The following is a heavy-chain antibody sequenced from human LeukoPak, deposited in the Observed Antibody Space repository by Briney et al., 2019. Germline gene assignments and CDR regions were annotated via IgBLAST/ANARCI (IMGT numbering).Heavy chain of an antibody. Sequence: PETLSLTCTVSGGSISSGGYYWSWIRQPPGKGLEWIGYIYYSGSTNYNPSLKSRVTISVDTSKNQFSLKLSSVTAADTAVYYCARGRYSYGSPPYYFDYWGQGTLVTVSS. CDR3: ARGRYSYGSPPYYFDY. CDR1: GGSISSGGYY. J-gene: IGHJ4*02. D-gene: IGHD5-18*01. CDR2: IYYSGST. V-gene: IGHV4-61*08.